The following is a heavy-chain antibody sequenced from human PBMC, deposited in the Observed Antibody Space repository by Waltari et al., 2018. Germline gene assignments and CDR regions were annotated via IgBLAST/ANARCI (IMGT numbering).Heavy chain of an antibody. CDR2: INSDGSST. J-gene: IGHJ4*02. CDR1: GFTFSSYG. V-gene: IGHV3-74*01. CDR3: ARALSVAAAGDY. D-gene: IGHD6-13*01. Sequence: EVQLVESGGGLVQPGGSLRLSCSASGFTFSSYGMHWVRQAPGKGLVWVSRINSDGSSTSYADSVKGRFTISRDNAKNTLYLQMNSLRAEDTAVYYCARALSVAAAGDYWGQGTLVTVSS.